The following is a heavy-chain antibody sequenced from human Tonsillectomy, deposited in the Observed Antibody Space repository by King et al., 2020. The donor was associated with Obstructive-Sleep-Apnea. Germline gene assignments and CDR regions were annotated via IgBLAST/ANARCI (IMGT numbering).Heavy chain of an antibody. CDR2: ISWNSGSI. CDR1: GFTFDDYA. J-gene: IGHJ6*02. Sequence: VQLVESGGGLVQPGRSLRLSCAASGFTFDDYAMHWVRQAPGKGLEWVSGISWNSGSIGYADSVKGRFTISRDNAKNSLYLQMNSLRAEDTALYYCEKVMGVGVYCSGGSCTPYYGMDVWGQGTTVTVSS. D-gene: IGHD2-15*01. CDR3: EKVMGVGVYCSGGSCTPYYGMDV. V-gene: IGHV3-9*01.